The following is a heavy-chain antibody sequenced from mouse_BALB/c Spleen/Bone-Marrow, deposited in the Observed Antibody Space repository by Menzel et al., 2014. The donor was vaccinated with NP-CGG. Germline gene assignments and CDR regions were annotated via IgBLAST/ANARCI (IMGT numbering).Heavy chain of an antibody. D-gene: IGHD3-3*01. V-gene: IGHV1-69*02. CDR1: GYTFTSYW. CDR2: IYPSDSYT. Sequence: QVQLQQPGAELVRPGASVKLSCKASGYTFTSYWINWVKQRPGQGLEWIGNIYPSDSYTNYNQKFKDKATFTVDKSSSTAYMQLSSPTSEDSAVYYCTRRGTGNAMDYWGQGTSVTVSS. CDR3: TRRGTGNAMDY. J-gene: IGHJ4*01.